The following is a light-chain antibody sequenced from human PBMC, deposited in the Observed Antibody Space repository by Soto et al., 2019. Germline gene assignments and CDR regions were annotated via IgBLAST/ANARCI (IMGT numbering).Light chain of an antibody. J-gene: IGKJ1*01. V-gene: IGKV3-20*01. CDR2: DTS. CDR1: QSVSSSY. CDR3: QQCGSSPS. Sequence: EIVLTQSPGTLSLSPGERATLSCRASQSVSSSYLAWYQQKPGQAPRLLIYDTSSRATGIPDRFSGNGSGTDFTLAISRLEPEDFAVYYCQQCGSSPSFGQGTKVELK.